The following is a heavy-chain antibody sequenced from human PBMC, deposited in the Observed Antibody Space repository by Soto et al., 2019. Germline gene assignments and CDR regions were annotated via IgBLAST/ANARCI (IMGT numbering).Heavy chain of an antibody. D-gene: IGHD3-3*01. CDR3: AREGSVWSGYQIF. J-gene: IGHJ4*02. V-gene: IGHV1-18*01. Sequence: GASVKVSCKASDYTFTSFDISWVRQAPGQGLEWMGWISADNVNTNYAQEFQGRLTMTTDTSTSTAYMELRSLRSDDTAVYYCAREGSVWSGYQIFWGQGTLVTVSS. CDR2: ISADNVNT. CDR1: DYTFTSFD.